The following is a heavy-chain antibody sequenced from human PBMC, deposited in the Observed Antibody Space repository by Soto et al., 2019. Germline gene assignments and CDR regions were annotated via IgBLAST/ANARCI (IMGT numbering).Heavy chain of an antibody. CDR3: ARRSTDTAFWYFDL. Sequence: QVQLVQSGAEVRKPGASVKVSCKASGYALTSSGITWVRQAPGQGLEWMGWISEYNGNIDYAEKFQTRVALTTDTTTGTAFMELRDLSSDDTAVYYCARRSTDTAFWYFDLWGRGTLVTVSS. CDR2: ISEYNGNI. D-gene: IGHD3-3*02. CDR1: GYALTSSG. J-gene: IGHJ2*01. V-gene: IGHV1-18*04.